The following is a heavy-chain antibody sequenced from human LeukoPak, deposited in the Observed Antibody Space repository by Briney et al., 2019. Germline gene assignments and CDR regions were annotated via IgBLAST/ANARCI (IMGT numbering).Heavy chain of an antibody. CDR3: AREALSIAARVPLNWFDP. CDR2: IKQDGSEK. Sequence: GGSLRLSCAASGFTFSSYWMSWVRQAPGKGLEWVANIKQDGSEKYYVGSVKGRFTISRDNAKNSLYLQMNSLRAEDTAVYYCAREALSIAARVPLNWFDPWGQGTLVTVSS. CDR1: GFTFSSYW. V-gene: IGHV3-7*03. D-gene: IGHD6-6*01. J-gene: IGHJ5*02.